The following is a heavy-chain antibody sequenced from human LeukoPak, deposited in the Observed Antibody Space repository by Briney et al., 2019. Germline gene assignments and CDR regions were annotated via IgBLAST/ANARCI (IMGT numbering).Heavy chain of an antibody. J-gene: IGHJ4*02. V-gene: IGHV4-59*01. CDR3: ASILYGANGFYY. D-gene: IGHD4/OR15-4a*01. Sequence: SETLSLTCSVSGGTISSYYWSWIRQPPGKGLEWIAYIYNSGSTIHNPSLKSRVTISRDTSKNHFSLKLNSVTAADTAVYYCASILYGANGFYYWGQGALVTVSS. CDR1: GGTISSYY. CDR2: IYNSGST.